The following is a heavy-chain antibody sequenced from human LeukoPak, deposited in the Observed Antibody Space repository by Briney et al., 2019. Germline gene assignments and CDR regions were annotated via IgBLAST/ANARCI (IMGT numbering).Heavy chain of an antibody. V-gene: IGHV4-59*08. CDR3: ARHGVGSSGASRFDY. Sequence: PSETLSLTCTVSGGSISRYYWSWIRQPPGKGLEWIAYIFYSGSTSYNPSLKSRVTISVDTSKNQFSLRLSSVTAADTAVYYCARHGVGSSGASRFDYWGQGTLVTVSS. D-gene: IGHD2-15*01. CDR1: GGSISRYY. J-gene: IGHJ4*02. CDR2: IFYSGST.